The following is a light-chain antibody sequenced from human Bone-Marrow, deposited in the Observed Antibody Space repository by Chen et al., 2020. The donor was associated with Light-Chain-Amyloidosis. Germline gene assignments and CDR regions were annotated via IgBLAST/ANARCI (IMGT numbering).Light chain of an antibody. V-gene: IGKV3-20*01. CDR1: QSVSSSY. CDR2: GAS. J-gene: IGKJ2*01. CDR3: QQYGSSYT. Sequence: EIVSTQSPGPLSLSPGERATLSCRASQSVSSSYLAWYQQKPGQAPRLLIYGASSRATGIPDRFSGSGSGTDFTLTISRLEPEDFAVYYCQQYGSSYTFGQGTKLEIK.